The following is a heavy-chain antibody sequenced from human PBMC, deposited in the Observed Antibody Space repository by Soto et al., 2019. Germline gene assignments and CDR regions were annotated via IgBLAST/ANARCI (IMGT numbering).Heavy chain of an antibody. CDR2: VHPDSGGT. D-gene: IGHD3-22*01. V-gene: IGHV1-2*02. CDR3: ARGAQGFFPVSGIYFYFDH. J-gene: IGHJ4*02. Sequence: ASVKVSCKTSGYTFTDHLIHWVRQSPGQGLQWVGWVHPDSGGTNVAQAFQDRVTMTADTSITTAYMDLARLRPDDTAIFYCARGAQGFFPVSGIYFYFDHWGQGTPVTV. CDR1: GYTFTDHL.